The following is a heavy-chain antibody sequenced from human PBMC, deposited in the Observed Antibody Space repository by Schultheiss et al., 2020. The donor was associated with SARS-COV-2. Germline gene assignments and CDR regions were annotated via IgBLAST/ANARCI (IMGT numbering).Heavy chain of an antibody. CDR3: AKDFGYCSGGSCSPLFFDY. Sequence: GESLKISCAASGFTFSNAWMSWVRQAPGKGLEWVSGIYSSGGTTYYAGSVKGRFTISRDNSKNTLYLQMNSLRAEDTAVYYCAKDFGYCSGGSCSPLFFDYWGQGTLVTVSS. CDR1: GFTFSNAW. CDR2: IYSSGGTT. D-gene: IGHD2-15*01. V-gene: IGHV3-23*01. J-gene: IGHJ4*02.